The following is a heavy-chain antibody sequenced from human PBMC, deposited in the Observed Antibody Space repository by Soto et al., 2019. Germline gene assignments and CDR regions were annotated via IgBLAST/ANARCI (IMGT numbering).Heavy chain of an antibody. J-gene: IGHJ6*02. V-gene: IGHV1-69*13. CDR1: GGTFSSYA. CDR3: ARGYFVEMATKDGYYYGMDV. CDR2: IIPIFGTA. Sequence: SVKVSCKASGGTFSSYAISWVRQAPGQGLEWMGGIIPIFGTANYAQKFQGRVTITADESTSTAYMELSSLRSEDTAVYYCARGYFVEMATKDGYYYGMDVWGQGTTVTVSS. D-gene: IGHD5-12*01.